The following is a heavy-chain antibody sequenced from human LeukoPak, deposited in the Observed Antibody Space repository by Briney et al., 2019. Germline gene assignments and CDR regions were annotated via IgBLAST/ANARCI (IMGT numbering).Heavy chain of an antibody. CDR1: GFTFSRYE. D-gene: IGHD3-22*01. CDR3: ARDYSPEYYYDSSGHPDH. Sequence: PGGSLRLSCVASGFTFSRYEMNWVRQAPGKGLEWVSSISSSSSYIYYADSVKGRFTISRDNAKNSLYLQMNSLRAEDTAVYYCARDYSPEYYYDSSGHPDHWGQGTLVTVSS. CDR2: ISSSSSYI. J-gene: IGHJ4*02. V-gene: IGHV3-21*01.